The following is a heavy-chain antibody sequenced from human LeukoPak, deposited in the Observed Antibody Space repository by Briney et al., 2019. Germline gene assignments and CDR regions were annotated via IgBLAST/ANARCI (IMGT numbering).Heavy chain of an antibody. CDR2: IYYSGST. J-gene: IGHJ4*02. D-gene: IGHD3-10*01. CDR1: GGSISSGDYY. Sequence: SETLSLTCTVSGGSISSGDYYWSWIRQPPGKGLEWTGYIYYSGSTYYNPSLKSRVTISVDTSKNQFSLKLSSVTAADTAVYYCARMNYGSGSYLDYWGQGTLVTVSS. V-gene: IGHV4-30-4*08. CDR3: ARMNYGSGSYLDY.